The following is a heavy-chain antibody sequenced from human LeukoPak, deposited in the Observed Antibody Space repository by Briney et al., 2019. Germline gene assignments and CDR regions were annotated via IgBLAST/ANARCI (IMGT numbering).Heavy chain of an antibody. CDR1: GFTFSTYT. J-gene: IGHJ4*02. D-gene: IGHD6-19*01. CDR2: ITSGSGYI. CDR3: ARVYNSGQNDY. Sequence: GGSLRLSCAASGFTFSTYTMNWLPQAPGKGLEWVSSITSGSGYIYYADSVKGRFTISRDNAKNSLYLQMNSLRAEDTALYYCARVYNSGQNDYWGQGTLVTVSS. V-gene: IGHV3-21*01.